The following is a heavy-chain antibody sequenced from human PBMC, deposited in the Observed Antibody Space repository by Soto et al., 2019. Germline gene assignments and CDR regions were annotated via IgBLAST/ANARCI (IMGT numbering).Heavy chain of an antibody. CDR3: ARDTRYCSGGSCYLFDY. CDR2: ISAYNGNT. Sequence: ASVKVSCKASGYTFTSYGISWVRQAPGQGLEWMGWISAYNGNTNYAQKLQGRVTMTTDTSTSTAYMELRSLRSDDTAVYYCARDTRYCSGGSCYLFDYWGQGPLVTVSS. V-gene: IGHV1-18*04. J-gene: IGHJ4*02. D-gene: IGHD2-15*01. CDR1: GYTFTSYG.